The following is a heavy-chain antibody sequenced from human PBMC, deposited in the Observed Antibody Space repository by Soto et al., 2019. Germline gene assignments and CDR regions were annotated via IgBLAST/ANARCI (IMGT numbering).Heavy chain of an antibody. CDR2: IYGGGTT. CDR1: GFAVSSKY. V-gene: IGHV3-53*01. D-gene: IGHD6-19*01. CDR3: VQTTGWPGFDF. J-gene: IGHJ4*02. Sequence: EVQLVESGGGLIQPGGSLRLSCAASGFAVSSKYMTWVRQAPGKGLEWVSVIYGGGTTYYADSVKGRFTISRDTSKNTLDLQMNNLRAEDTAVYYCVQTTGWPGFDFWGQGTMVTVSS.